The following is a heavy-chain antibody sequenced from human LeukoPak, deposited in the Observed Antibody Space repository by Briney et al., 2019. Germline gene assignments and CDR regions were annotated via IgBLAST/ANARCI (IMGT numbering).Heavy chain of an antibody. V-gene: IGHV1-69*13. Sequence: SVTVSCTASGGTFSSYAISWVRQAPGQGLEWMGGIVPIFGTANYAQKFQGRVTITADESTSTAYMELSSLRSEDTAVYYCARAYDYVWGSYRYRRYFDYWGQGTLVTVSS. CDR3: ARAYDYVWGSYRYRRYFDY. J-gene: IGHJ4*02. CDR1: GGTFSSYA. D-gene: IGHD3-16*02. CDR2: IVPIFGTA.